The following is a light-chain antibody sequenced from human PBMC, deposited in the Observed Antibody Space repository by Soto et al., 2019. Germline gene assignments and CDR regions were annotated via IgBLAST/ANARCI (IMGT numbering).Light chain of an antibody. CDR2: GAS. CDR3: QHYGSSPYT. J-gene: IGKJ2*01. V-gene: IGKV3-20*01. Sequence: EIVLTQSPGTLSLSPGERVTLSCRASPSVSSSYLAWYQQKPGQAPRLLFYGASHRATGIPDRFSGGQSGTDFTLTVSRLEPEDFAVYFCQHYGSSPYTFGQGTKLEIK. CDR1: PSVSSSY.